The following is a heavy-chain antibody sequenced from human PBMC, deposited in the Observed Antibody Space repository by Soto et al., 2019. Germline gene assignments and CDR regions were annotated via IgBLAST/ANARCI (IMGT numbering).Heavy chain of an antibody. Sequence: SETLSLTCTVSGGSISSGGYYWSWIRQHPGKGLEWIGYIYYSGSTYYNPSLKSRVTISVDTSKNQFSLKLSSVTAADTAVYYCARVFPILGELSFVPDYWGQGTLVTVSS. V-gene: IGHV4-31*03. D-gene: IGHD3-16*02. CDR1: GGSISSGGYY. CDR3: ARVFPILGELSFVPDY. J-gene: IGHJ4*02. CDR2: IYYSGST.